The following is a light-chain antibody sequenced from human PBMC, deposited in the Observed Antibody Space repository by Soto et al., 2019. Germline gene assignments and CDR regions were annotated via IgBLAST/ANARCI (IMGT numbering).Light chain of an antibody. Sequence: QSALTQPPSASGSLGQSVTISCTGTSSDVGGYTYVSWYQQHPGKAPKLMIYEVSKRPSGVPDRSSGSKSGNTGSRTVSGLQDEDEADYYCSSYAGSNNLVVFGGGTKVTVL. CDR2: EVS. J-gene: IGLJ2*01. CDR1: SSDVGGYTY. V-gene: IGLV2-8*01. CDR3: SSYAGSNNLVV.